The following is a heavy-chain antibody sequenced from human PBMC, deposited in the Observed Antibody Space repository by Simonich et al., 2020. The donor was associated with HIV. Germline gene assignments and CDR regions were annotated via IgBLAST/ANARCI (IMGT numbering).Heavy chain of an antibody. CDR3: ARGSPQDPYYYYYMDV. D-gene: IGHD2-15*01. V-gene: IGHV1-18*01. Sequence: QVQLVQSGAEVKTPGASVKVSCKASGYIFTSYGISWVRQAPGQGLEWMGWISAYNGNTHYAQKLQGRVTMTKDTTTSTAYMELRSLRSDDTAVYYCARGSPQDPYYYYYMDVWGKGTTVTVSS. CDR2: ISAYNGNT. J-gene: IGHJ6*03. CDR1: GYIFTSYG.